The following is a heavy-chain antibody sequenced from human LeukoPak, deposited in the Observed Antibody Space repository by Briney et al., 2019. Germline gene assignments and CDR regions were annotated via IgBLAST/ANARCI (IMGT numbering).Heavy chain of an antibody. V-gene: IGHV3-23*01. D-gene: IGHD3-22*01. J-gene: IGHJ2*01. CDR2: IRSNGDST. CDR3: ARDLIASIPGSFDL. Sequence: PGGSLRLPCTASGFTFSSLAMTWVRQAPGKGLEWVSTIRSNGDSTYNADSVKGRFTISRDNSKSTLYLEMNSLRAEDTAVYYCARDLIASIPGSFDLWGRGTLVTVSS. CDR1: GFTFSSLA.